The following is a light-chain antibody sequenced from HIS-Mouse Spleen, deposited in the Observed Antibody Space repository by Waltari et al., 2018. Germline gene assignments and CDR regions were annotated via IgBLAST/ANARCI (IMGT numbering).Light chain of an antibody. CDR2: EVS. V-gene: IGLV2-14*01. Sequence: QSALTQPASVSGPPGQSTTISCTGTSSDVGGYNYVPWYQQHPGKAPKLMIYEVSNRPSGVSNRFSGSKSGNTASLTISGLQAEDEADYYCSSYTSSSTPLYVFGTGTKVTVL. CDR1: SSDVGGYNY. J-gene: IGLJ1*01. CDR3: SSYTSSSTPLYV.